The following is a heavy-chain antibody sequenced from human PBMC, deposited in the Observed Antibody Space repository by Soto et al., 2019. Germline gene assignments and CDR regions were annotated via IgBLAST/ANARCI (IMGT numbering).Heavy chain of an antibody. D-gene: IGHD4-4*01. Sequence: SVKVSCKASGGTFSSYAISWVRQAPGQGLEWMGGIIPIFGTANYAQKFQGRVTITADESTSTAYMELSSLRSEDTAVYYCAREGGDYSNYVNWFDPWGQGTLVTVSS. CDR3: AREGGDYSNYVNWFDP. CDR2: IIPIFGTA. J-gene: IGHJ5*02. CDR1: GGTFSSYA. V-gene: IGHV1-69*13.